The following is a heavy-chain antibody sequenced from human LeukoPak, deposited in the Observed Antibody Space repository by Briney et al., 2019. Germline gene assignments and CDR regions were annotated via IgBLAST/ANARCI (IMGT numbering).Heavy chain of an antibody. J-gene: IGHJ6*03. V-gene: IGHV3-21*04. D-gene: IGHD3-10*01. Sequence: GGSLRLSCAASGFTFSSYSMNWVRQAPGKGLEWVSSISSSSSYIYYADSVKGRFTISRDNSKNTLYLQMNSLRAEDTAVYYCAKGGGGGAITMVRGVKGDYYYMDVWGKGTTVTISS. CDR3: AKGGGGGAITMVRGVKGDYYYMDV. CDR1: GFTFSSYS. CDR2: ISSSSSYI.